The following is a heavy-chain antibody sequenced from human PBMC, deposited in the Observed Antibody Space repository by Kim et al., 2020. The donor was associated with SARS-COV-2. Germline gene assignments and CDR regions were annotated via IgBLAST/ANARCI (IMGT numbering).Heavy chain of an antibody. CDR3: ARIRCSCYITSCQAAYFDC. CDR2: IDWDDDT. D-gene: IGHD2-2*01. CDR1: GFSLTTSGMC. J-gene: IGHJ4*02. Sequence: SGPTLVNPTPTLTLTCTFSGFSLTTSGMCVSWIRQPPGRALEWLARIDWDDDTYYSTSLKTRLTISKDTSKNQVVLTMTNMDPEDTATYYCARIRCSCYITSCQAAYFDCWGQGTLVTVSS. V-gene: IGHV2-70*11.